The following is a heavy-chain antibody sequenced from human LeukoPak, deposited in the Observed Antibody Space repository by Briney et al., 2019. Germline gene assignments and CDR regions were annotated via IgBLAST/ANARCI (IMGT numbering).Heavy chain of an antibody. Sequence: GGSLRLSCAASGFTFSSHSMNWVRQAPGKGLEWVSYISSSSSTIYYADSVKGRFTISRDNAKNSLYLQMNSLRAEDTAVYYCARSPLGYCSGGSCYDWGQGTLVTVSS. CDR1: GFTFSSHS. D-gene: IGHD2-15*01. J-gene: IGHJ4*02. CDR3: ARSPLGYCSGGSCYD. CDR2: ISSSSSTI. V-gene: IGHV3-48*01.